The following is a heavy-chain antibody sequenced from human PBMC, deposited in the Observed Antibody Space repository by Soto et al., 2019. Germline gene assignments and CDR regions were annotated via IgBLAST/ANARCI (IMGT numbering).Heavy chain of an antibody. D-gene: IGHD5-18*01. CDR2: INPNSGDT. V-gene: IGHV1-2*02. Sequence: GDSVKVSCKSSGYAFTGYYIHWVRQAPGQGLEWMGWINPNSGDTNYAQKFQGRVTMTRDTSFSTAYMELSSLRSDDTAVYYCATRYSYVHFWGQGTLVTVSS. CDR3: ATRYSYVHF. CDR1: GYAFTGYY. J-gene: IGHJ1*01.